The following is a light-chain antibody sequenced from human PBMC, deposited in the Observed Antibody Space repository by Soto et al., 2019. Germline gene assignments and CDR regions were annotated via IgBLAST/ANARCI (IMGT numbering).Light chain of an antibody. CDR1: QSVSSN. J-gene: IGKJ4*01. V-gene: IGKV3-15*01. CDR3: QQYNNWPLT. CDR2: ASS. Sequence: EIVMTQSPATLSVPPGERATLSCRTSQSVSSNLAWYQQKPGQAPRLLIYASSSRATGIPARFSGSGSGTDFTLTISSLQSEDFAVYYCQQYNNWPLTFGGGTKVDIK.